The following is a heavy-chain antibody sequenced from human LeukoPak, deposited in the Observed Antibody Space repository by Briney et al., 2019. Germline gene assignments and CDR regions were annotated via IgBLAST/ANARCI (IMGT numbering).Heavy chain of an antibody. Sequence: GGSLRLSCAASGFTFSSSGMHWVRQAPGKGLEWAAVILYNGGNKYYADSVKGRFTISRDNSKNTLYLQMNSLRVEDTAVYYCARAGGYCSGGSCYRGYSWFDPWGQGTLVTVSS. D-gene: IGHD2-15*01. CDR1: GFTFSSSG. CDR3: ARAGGYCSGGSCYRGYSWFDP. CDR2: ILYNGGNK. J-gene: IGHJ5*02. V-gene: IGHV3-33*01.